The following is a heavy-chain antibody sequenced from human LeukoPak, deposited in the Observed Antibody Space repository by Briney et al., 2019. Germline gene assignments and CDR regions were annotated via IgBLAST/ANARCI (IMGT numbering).Heavy chain of an antibody. V-gene: IGHV3-74*01. CDR3: ARDRFGGWCSGYHFDY. CDR1: GFTFSSYC. CDR2: TNSDGGST. D-gene: IGHD6-19*01. Sequence: PGGSLRLSCAASGFTFSSYCMHWVRHAPGKGLVWVSRTNSDGGSTIYADSVKGRFTISSDNAQHTLYLPMNTLRAAHPAVSYCARDRFGGWCSGYHFDYGGEGTLVTVPS. J-gene: IGHJ4*02.